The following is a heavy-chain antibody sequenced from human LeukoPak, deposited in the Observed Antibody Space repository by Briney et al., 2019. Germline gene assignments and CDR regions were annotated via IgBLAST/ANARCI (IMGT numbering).Heavy chain of an antibody. CDR2: ISVSGGST. CDR3: AKDIVVVPAAMSDY. J-gene: IGHJ4*02. V-gene: IGHV3-23*01. CDR1: GFTFSSYA. Sequence: GGSLRLSCAASGFTFSSYAMSWVRQAPGKGLEWVSAISVSGGSTYYADSVKGRFTISRDNSKNTLYLQMNSLRAEDTAVYYCAKDIVVVPAAMSDYWGQGTLVTVSS. D-gene: IGHD2-2*01.